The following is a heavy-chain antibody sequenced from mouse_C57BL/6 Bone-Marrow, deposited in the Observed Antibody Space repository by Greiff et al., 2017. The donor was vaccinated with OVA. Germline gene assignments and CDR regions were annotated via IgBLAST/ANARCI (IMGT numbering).Heavy chain of an antibody. CDR1: GFTFSSYA. D-gene: IGHD1-1*01. CDR3: AITVVVSFDY. Sequence: EVMLVESGGGLVKPGGSLKLSCAASGFTFSSYAMSWVRQTPEKRLEWVATISDGGSYTYYPDNVKGRFTISRDNAKNNLYLQMSHLKSEDTAMYYCAITVVVSFDYGGQGTTLTVSS. CDR2: ISDGGSYT. J-gene: IGHJ2*01. V-gene: IGHV5-4*03.